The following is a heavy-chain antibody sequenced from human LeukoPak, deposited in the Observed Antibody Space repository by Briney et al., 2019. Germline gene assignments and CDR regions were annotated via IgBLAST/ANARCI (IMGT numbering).Heavy chain of an antibody. CDR1: GFTFSSYG. CDR2: ISYDGSNK. CDR3: ARAYTPEYYYYYGMDV. D-gene: IGHD3-16*01. Sequence: GRSLRLSCAASGFTFSSYGMHWVRQAPGKGLEWVAVISYDGSNKYYADSVKGRFTISRDNSKNTLYLQMNSLRAEDTAVYYCARAYTPEYYYYYGMDVWGQGTTVTVSS. V-gene: IGHV3-30*03. J-gene: IGHJ6*02.